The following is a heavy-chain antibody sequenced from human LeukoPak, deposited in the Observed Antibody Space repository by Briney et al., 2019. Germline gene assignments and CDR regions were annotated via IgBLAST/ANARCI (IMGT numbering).Heavy chain of an antibody. CDR2: IIPIFGTA. Sequence: SVKVSCKASGGTFSSYAISWVRQAPGQGLEWMGGIIPIFGTANYAQKFQGRVTITTDGSTSTAYMELSSLRSEDTAVYYCARVGGATVTTEYYYYYMDVWGKGTTVTVSS. J-gene: IGHJ6*03. V-gene: IGHV1-69*05. CDR3: ARVGGATVTTEYYYYYMDV. CDR1: GGTFSSYA. D-gene: IGHD4-11*01.